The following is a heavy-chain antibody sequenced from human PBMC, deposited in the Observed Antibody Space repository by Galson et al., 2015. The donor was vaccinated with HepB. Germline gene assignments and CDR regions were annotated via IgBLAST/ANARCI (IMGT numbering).Heavy chain of an antibody. D-gene: IGHD3-16*01. V-gene: IGHV4-59*01. CDR1: GGSISNNY. J-gene: IGHJ4*02. Sequence: ETLSLTCSVSGGSISNNYWSWIRQPPGKGLEWIGYIYYRGNAIYNPSLKSRLTISVDTSMNQLSLRLTPFTAADTAIYFCEIMSSWYYFDYWGQGTLVTVPS. CDR2: IYYRGNA. CDR3: EIMSSWYYFDY.